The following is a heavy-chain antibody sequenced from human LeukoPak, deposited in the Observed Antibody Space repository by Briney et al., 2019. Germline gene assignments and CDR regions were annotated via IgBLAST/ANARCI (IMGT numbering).Heavy chain of an antibody. D-gene: IGHD2-21*01. Sequence: GGSLRLSCAASGFTFSSYGMHWVRQAPGKGLEWVAFIRYDGSNKYYADSVKGRFTISRDNSKNTLYLQMNSLRAEDTAVYYCAKWGYCGGDCYWSEISWGQGTLVTVS. CDR1: GFTFSSYG. CDR2: IRYDGSNK. V-gene: IGHV3-30*02. J-gene: IGHJ5*02. CDR3: AKWGYCGGDCYWSEIS.